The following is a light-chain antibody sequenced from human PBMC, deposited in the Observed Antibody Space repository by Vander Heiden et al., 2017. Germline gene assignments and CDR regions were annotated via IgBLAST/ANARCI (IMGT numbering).Light chain of an antibody. Sequence: DILMTPSPLSLPVTPGEPASISCTSSQSLLHGNGYNYLHWYLQKPGQPPQLLIYLGSLRTSGVPDRFSGSGSGTDFTLKISRVEAEDVGVYYCMQTLQTPWTFGQGTKVEIK. J-gene: IGKJ1*01. CDR1: QSLLHGNGYNY. CDR3: MQTLQTPWT. V-gene: IGKV2-28*01. CDR2: LGS.